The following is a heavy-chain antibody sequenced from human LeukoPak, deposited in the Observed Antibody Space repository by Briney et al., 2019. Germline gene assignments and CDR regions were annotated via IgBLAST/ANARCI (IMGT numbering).Heavy chain of an antibody. CDR2: IYYSGST. J-gene: IGHJ4*02. Sequence: SETLSLTCTVSGGSVSGYYWSWIRQPPGKGLEWIGYIYYSGSTRYNPSLKSRVTISVDTSKNQFSLKLSSVTAADTAVYYCARGGSSSLGHDYWGQGTLVTVSS. D-gene: IGHD6-6*01. V-gene: IGHV4-59*08. CDR1: GGSVSGYY. CDR3: ARGGSSSLGHDY.